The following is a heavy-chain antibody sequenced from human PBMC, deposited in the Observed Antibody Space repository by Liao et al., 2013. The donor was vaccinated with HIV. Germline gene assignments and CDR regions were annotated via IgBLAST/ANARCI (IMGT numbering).Heavy chain of an antibody. CDR3: ARGPTYSSSSGGTFDL. D-gene: IGHD6-6*01. V-gene: IGHV4-61*02. CDR1: GDSIGSDTHY. Sequence: QVHLQESGPGLAKPSQTLSLICTVSGDSIGSDTHYWSWIRQPAGKGLEWIGRFYSSGTSTYNPSLQSRVTMSVDTSRNQFSLKLTSVTSADTAVYFCARGPTYSSSSGGTFDLWGHGTLVTVSS. J-gene: IGHJ3*01. CDR2: FYSSGTS.